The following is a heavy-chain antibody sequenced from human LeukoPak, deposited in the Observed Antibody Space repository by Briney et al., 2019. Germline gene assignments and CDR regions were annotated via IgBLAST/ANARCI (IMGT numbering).Heavy chain of an antibody. CDR2: IYYTGST. J-gene: IGHJ1*01. CDR3: ARRRYYDSTGYLD. D-gene: IGHD3-22*01. Sequence: SETLSLTCTISGGFISSSSYYWGWIRQPPGKGLEWIGDIYYTGSTYYNASLKSRVSISIDTSNNHFSLKLISVTAADTALYYCARRRYYDSTGYLDWGQGTLVTVSS. V-gene: IGHV4-39*02. CDR1: GGFISSSSYY.